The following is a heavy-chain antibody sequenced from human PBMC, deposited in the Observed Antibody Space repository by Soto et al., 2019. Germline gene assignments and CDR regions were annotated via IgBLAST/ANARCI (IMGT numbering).Heavy chain of an antibody. CDR3: ARAYSSFEYYFDY. CDR1: GGSISSYY. Sequence: PSETLSLTCTVSGGSISSYYWSWIRQPPGKGLEWIGYIYYSGSTNYNPSLKSRVTISVDTSKNQFSLKLSSVTAADTAVYYCARAYSSFEYYFDYWGQGTLVTVPS. J-gene: IGHJ4*02. CDR2: IYYSGST. D-gene: IGHD6-6*01. V-gene: IGHV4-59*01.